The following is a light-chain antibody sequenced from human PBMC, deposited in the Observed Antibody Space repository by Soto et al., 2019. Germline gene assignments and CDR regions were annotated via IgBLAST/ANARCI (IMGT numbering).Light chain of an antibody. CDR2: RNN. V-gene: IGLV1-47*01. CDR1: SSNIGSNY. Sequence: VLTQPPSASGTPGQRVTISCSGSSSNIGSNYVYWYQQLPGTAPKLLIYRNNQRPSGVPDRFSGSKSGTSASLAISGLRSEDEADYYCAAWDDSLSGLYVFGTGTKVTVL. J-gene: IGLJ1*01. CDR3: AAWDDSLSGLYV.